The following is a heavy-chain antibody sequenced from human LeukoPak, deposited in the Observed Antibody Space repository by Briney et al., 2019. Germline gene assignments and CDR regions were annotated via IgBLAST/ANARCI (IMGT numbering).Heavy chain of an antibody. CDR2: INPNSGGT. J-gene: IGHJ4*02. D-gene: IGHD1-26*01. CDR1: GYTFTGYY. CDR3: AREVGATDTSDY. Sequence: ASVKASCKASGYTFTGYYMHWVRQAPGQGLEWMGWINPNSGGTNYAQKFQGRVTMTRDTSISTAYMELSRLRSDDTAVYYCAREVGATDTSDYWGQGTLVTVSS. V-gene: IGHV1-2*02.